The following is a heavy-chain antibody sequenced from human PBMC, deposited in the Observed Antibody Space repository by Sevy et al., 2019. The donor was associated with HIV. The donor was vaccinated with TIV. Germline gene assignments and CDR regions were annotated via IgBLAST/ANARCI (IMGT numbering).Heavy chain of an antibody. CDR1: GGSISRGQFY. Sequence: SETLSLTCTVSGGSISRGQFYWAWLRQPAGKGLEWIGRVHNTGSATYNPSLRNRGGMSVDTSKNPFSLTLSSVTAADTAVYYCARNVGDYVFRYFDLWGRGALVTVSS. CDR2: VHNTGSA. V-gene: IGHV4-61*02. D-gene: IGHD4-17*01. CDR3: ARNVGDYVFRYFDL. J-gene: IGHJ2*01.